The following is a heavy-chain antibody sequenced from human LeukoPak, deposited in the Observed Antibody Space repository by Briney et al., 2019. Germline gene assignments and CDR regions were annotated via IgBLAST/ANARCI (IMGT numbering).Heavy chain of an antibody. CDR3: AKDEPTYQLLETYYFDY. D-gene: IGHD2-2*01. CDR1: GFTFSSYW. CDR2: IKQDGSEK. V-gene: IGHV3-7*01. J-gene: IGHJ4*02. Sequence: GGSLRLSCAASGFTFSSYWMSWVRQAPGKGLEWVANIKQDGSEKYYVDSVKGRFTISRDNAKNSLYLQMNSLRAEDTAVYYCAKDEPTYQLLETYYFDYWGQGTLVTVSS.